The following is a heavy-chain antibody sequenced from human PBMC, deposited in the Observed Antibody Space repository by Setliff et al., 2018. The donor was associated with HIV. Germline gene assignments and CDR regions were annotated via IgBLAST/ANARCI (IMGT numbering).Heavy chain of an antibody. CDR3: ARAGDGSPFYYYYYMDV. Sequence: SETLSLTCTVSGGSISNYYWRWIRQPPGKGLQWIGYIYYSGSTNYNPSLKSRVTISVDTPKNQFSLKLSSVTAADTAVYYCARAGDGSPFYYYYYMDVWGKGTTVTVSS. D-gene: IGHD1-26*01. CDR1: GGSISNYY. J-gene: IGHJ6*03. CDR2: IYYSGST. V-gene: IGHV4-59*12.